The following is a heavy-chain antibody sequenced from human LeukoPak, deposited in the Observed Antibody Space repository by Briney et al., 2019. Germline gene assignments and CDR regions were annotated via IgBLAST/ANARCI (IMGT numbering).Heavy chain of an antibody. V-gene: IGHV3-30*02. J-gene: IGHJ1*01. D-gene: IGHD3-10*01. CDR3: AKAEAREILRAVGLEEYLQY. Sequence: QSGGSLRLSCAASGFTFSSYAMSWVRQAPGKGLEWVAYIRVDGIDKYYPDSMKGRFTISRDNSKSTVYLQMNSLIPDDTAVYFCAKAEAREILRAVGLEEYLQYWGQGTLVTVSS. CDR1: GFTFSSYA. CDR2: IRVDGIDK.